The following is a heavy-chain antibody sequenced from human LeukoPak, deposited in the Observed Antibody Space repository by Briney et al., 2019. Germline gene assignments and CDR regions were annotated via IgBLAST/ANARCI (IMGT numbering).Heavy chain of an antibody. CDR3: LVATTGSYYYYYMDV. J-gene: IGHJ6*03. CDR1: GYTFTGYY. Sequence: ASVKVSCKASGYTFTGYYMHWVRQAPGQELEWMGRINPNSGGTNYAQKFQGRVTMTRDTSISTAYMELSRLRSDDTAVYYCLVATTGSYYYYYMDVWGKGTTVTVSS. D-gene: IGHD2-15*01. CDR2: INPNSGGT. V-gene: IGHV1-2*06.